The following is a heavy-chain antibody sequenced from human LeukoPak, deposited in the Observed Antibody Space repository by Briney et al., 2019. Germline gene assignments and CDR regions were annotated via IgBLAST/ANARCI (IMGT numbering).Heavy chain of an antibody. J-gene: IGHJ4*02. V-gene: IGHV1-46*02. Sequence: ASVNVSCKASGYTFNIYYMHWVRQAPGQGREGMGIISPSGDYTRYAQKLQGRVSMTLDTSTSSVYMQLNSLESEDTAMYYCARDNSGWSVDYWGQGTLVTVTS. CDR2: ISPSGDYT. D-gene: IGHD6-19*01. CDR3: ARDNSGWSVDY. CDR1: GYTFNIYY.